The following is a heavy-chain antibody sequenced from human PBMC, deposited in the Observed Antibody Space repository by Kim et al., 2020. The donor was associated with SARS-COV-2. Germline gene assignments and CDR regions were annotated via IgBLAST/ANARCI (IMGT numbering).Heavy chain of an antibody. J-gene: IGHJ4*02. V-gene: IGHV4-39*01. CDR1: GGSIRTTDYY. D-gene: IGHD6-19*01. CDR2: IYYSGTA. CDR3: ATRGNGGWYIDY. Sequence: SETLSLTCTVSGGSIRTTDYYWGWIRQPPGKGPEWIGSIYYSGTAYYNPSLKSRVTISVDTSKDQFSLTLISVTAADTAAYYCATRGNGGWYIDYWGEGTLVTVSP.